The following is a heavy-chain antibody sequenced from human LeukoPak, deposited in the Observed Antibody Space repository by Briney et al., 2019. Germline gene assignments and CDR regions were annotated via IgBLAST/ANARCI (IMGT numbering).Heavy chain of an antibody. Sequence: SETLSLTCTVSGGSIRSYYWSWIRQPAGKGLEWIGRIYTSGSTNYNPSLKSRVTMSVDTSKNQFSLKLSSVTAADTAVYYCARDNTYYYDSSGYYWGYYFDYWGQGTLVTVSS. CDR3: ARDNTYYYDSSGYYWGYYFDY. J-gene: IGHJ4*02. D-gene: IGHD3-22*01. CDR1: GGSIRSYY. CDR2: IYTSGST. V-gene: IGHV4-4*07.